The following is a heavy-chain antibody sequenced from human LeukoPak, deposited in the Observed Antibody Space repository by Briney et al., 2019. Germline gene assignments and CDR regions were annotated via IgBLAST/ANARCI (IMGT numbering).Heavy chain of an antibody. CDR1: GFTFSSYA. Sequence: PGGSLRLSCAASGFTFSSYAMHWVRQAPGKGLEYVSAISSNGGSTYYANSVKGRFTISRDNSKNTLYLQMGGLRAEDMAVYYCARESEYATATVDYLGQGTLVTVSS. CDR3: ARESEYATATVDY. D-gene: IGHD4-17*01. V-gene: IGHV3-64*01. CDR2: ISSNGGST. J-gene: IGHJ4*02.